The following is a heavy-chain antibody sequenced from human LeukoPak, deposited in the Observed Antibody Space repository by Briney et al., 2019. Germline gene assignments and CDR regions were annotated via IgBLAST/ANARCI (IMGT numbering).Heavy chain of an antibody. CDR3: ASFDWLTKSPDY. CDR2: IYFSGGT. D-gene: IGHD3-9*01. Sequence: KPSETLSLTCTVSGGSISSYYWGWLRQPPGKGLEWIGYIYFSGGTNYKPSLKSRVTISVDTSKNQFSLELSSVTAADPAVYYCASFDWLTKSPDYWGQGTLVTVSS. J-gene: IGHJ4*02. CDR1: GGSISSYY. V-gene: IGHV4-59*01.